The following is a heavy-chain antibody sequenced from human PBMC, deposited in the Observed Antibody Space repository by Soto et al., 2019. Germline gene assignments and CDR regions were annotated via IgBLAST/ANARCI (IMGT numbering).Heavy chain of an antibody. CDR1: GASISSSTYY. V-gene: IGHV4-39*01. CDR2: ISYSGVT. CDR3: ARHISVVVIAVVLGFDF. Sequence: SETLSLTCTVSGASISSSTYYWGWIRQPPGKGLEWIGSISYSGVTYYNPSLKSRVTMSVDTSNNQFSLNLTSVTAADTAVYYCARHISVVVIAVVLGFDFWGQGTLVTVSS. D-gene: IGHD2-21*01. J-gene: IGHJ4*02.